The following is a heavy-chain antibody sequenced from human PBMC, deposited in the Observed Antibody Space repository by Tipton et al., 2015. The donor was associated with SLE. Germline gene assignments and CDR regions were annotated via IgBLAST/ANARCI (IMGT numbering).Heavy chain of an antibody. Sequence: TLSLTCTVSGGSISSSSYYWGWIRQPPGKGLEWIGSIYYSGSTYYNPSLKSRVTISVGTSKKHFSLKVSSVTAADTAVYYCARRAQGTRIGAFDIWGQGTMVTVSS. CDR1: GGSISSSSYY. J-gene: IGHJ3*02. D-gene: IGHD3-10*01. V-gene: IGHV4-39*07. CDR2: IYYSGST. CDR3: ARRAQGTRIGAFDI.